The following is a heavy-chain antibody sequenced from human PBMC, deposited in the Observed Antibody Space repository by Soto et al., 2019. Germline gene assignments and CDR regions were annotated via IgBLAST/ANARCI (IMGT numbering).Heavy chain of an antibody. J-gene: IGHJ5*01. V-gene: IGHV3-9*01. Sequence: SGGSLRLSCAASGFTFDDYAMHWVRQAPGKGLEWVSGISWNSGSIGYADSVKGRFTISRDNAKNSLYLQMNSLRAEDTALYYCAKQGSFDSSAQGTLVTGSA. CDR2: ISWNSGSI. CDR3: AKQGSFDS. CDR1: GFTFDDYA.